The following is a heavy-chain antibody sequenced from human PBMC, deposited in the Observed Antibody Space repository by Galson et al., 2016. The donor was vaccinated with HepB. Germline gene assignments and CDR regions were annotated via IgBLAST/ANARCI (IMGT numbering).Heavy chain of an antibody. J-gene: IGHJ4*02. V-gene: IGHV4-39*01. CDR1: GGSISSRSYY. CDR2: SYYSGST. CDR3: SRHEAYNWTDPFDY. D-gene: IGHD1-1*01. Sequence: LSLTCTVSGGSISSRSYYWGWIRQSPGKGLEWIGSSYYSGSTFYKPSLKSRVTISVDTSKNQFSLKLRSVTAADTAMYFCSRHEAYNWTDPFDYWGQGTLVTVSS.